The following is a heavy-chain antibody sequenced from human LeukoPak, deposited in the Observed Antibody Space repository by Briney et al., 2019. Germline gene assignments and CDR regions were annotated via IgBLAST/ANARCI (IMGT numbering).Heavy chain of an antibody. Sequence: SETLSLTCTVSGGSITSSIYYWDWIRQPPGKGLEWIGSIYYSGSTYYNPSLKSRVTISVNTSKNQFSLKLTSVTAADTAVCYCASRSSSYAYNWFDPWGQGTLVTVSS. CDR1: GGSITSSIYY. V-gene: IGHV4-39*01. CDR3: ASRSSSYAYNWFDP. J-gene: IGHJ5*02. D-gene: IGHD2-2*01. CDR2: IYYSGST.